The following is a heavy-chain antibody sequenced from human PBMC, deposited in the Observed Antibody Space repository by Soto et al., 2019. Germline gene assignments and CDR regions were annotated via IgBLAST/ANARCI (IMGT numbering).Heavy chain of an antibody. J-gene: IGHJ5*02. Sequence: SETLSLTCAVSGGSISSVNWWSWVRQPPGKGLEWIGEIYHSGSTNYNPSLKSRVTISDDTSKNQFSLRLSSVTAADTAVYYCARAYYDTSGYSLDPWGQGILVTVSS. CDR2: IYHSGST. D-gene: IGHD3-22*01. CDR3: ARAYYDTSGYSLDP. CDR1: GGSISSVNW. V-gene: IGHV4-4*02.